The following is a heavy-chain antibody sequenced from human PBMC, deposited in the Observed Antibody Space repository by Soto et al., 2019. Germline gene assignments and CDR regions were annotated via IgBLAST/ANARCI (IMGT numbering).Heavy chain of an antibody. CDR2: ISANNGNT. CDR1: GYTFTSYG. D-gene: IGHD1-26*01. J-gene: IGHJ4*02. V-gene: IGHV1-18*01. CDR3: ARDGRYSGSYGGYYFDY. Sequence: QVQLMQSGAEVEKPGASVKVSCKASGYTFTSYGISWVRQAPGQGLEWMGWISANNGNTNYAQKIQGRVTMTTDTSTSTAYMELRSLRSDDTAVYYCARDGRYSGSYGGYYFDYWGQGTLVTVSS.